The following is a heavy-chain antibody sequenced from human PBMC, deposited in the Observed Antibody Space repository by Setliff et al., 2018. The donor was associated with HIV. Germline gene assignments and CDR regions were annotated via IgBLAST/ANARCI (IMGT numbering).Heavy chain of an antibody. V-gene: IGHV3-23*01. CDR3: VKSQSQWLRFDVFDL. CDR2: VNGSGGST. Sequence: PGGSLRLSCVASGFNFSSFAMNWVRQAPGKGLQWVSAVNGSGGSTYYLDSVKGRFTISRDNAKNSLYLQMNSLRAEDSAVYYCVKSQSQWLRFDVFDLWGQGTMVTVSS. D-gene: IGHD5-12*01. CDR1: GFNFSSFA. J-gene: IGHJ3*01.